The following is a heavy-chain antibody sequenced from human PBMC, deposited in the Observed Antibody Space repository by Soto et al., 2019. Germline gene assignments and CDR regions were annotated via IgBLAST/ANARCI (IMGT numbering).Heavy chain of an antibody. V-gene: IGHV4-31*03. CDR1: GYSMTSGGYY. D-gene: IGHD2-2*01. J-gene: IGHJ6*02. CDR3: ATLLGSHQHYYFGIDV. CDR2: IYYSGGT. Sequence: SETLSLTCTVSGYSMTSGGYYFICIRHLPCNGLELIGYIYYSGGTQFNPSLKSRVSMSVDTSKNQFSLRLSSVTAADTAVYYCATLLGSHQHYYFGIDVWGQGTTVTVSS.